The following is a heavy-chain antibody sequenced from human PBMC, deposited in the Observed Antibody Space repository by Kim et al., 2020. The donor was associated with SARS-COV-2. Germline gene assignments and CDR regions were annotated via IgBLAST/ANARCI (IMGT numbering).Heavy chain of an antibody. Sequence: VKGRFTISRDDSKSIAYLQMNSLKTEDTAVYYCTRTPDYYGSGSLPFGDYWGQGTLVTVSS. J-gene: IGHJ4*02. V-gene: IGHV3-49*02. CDR3: TRTPDYYGSGSLPFGDY. D-gene: IGHD3-10*01.